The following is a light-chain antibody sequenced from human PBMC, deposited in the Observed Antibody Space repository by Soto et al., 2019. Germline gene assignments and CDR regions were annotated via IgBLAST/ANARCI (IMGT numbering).Light chain of an antibody. J-gene: IGKJ3*01. CDR2: ITS. CDR1: RTISTF. V-gene: IGKV1-39*01. CDR3: QQSYSPPFT. Sequence: DIQMTQSPSSLSASVGDRLTLTCRAGRTISTFLNWYQQKPGKAPKLLINITSNLQTGVPSRFSGSGSGTDFTLTITSLQREDFATNYCQQSYSPPFTSGPATTVEI.